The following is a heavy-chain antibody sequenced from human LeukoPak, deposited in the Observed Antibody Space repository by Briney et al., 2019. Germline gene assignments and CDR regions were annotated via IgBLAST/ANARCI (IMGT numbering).Heavy chain of an antibody. J-gene: IGHJ4*02. Sequence: GGSLRLSCAASGFTFSNFAMTWVRQAPGKGLEWASVISTSGTYYAESVKGRFTISRDNSKNTLYLQMSSLRAEDTAVYYCAKNINHLEWGQGTLVTVSS. D-gene: IGHD1-14*01. CDR1: GFTFSNFA. V-gene: IGHV3-23*01. CDR2: ISTSGT. CDR3: AKNINHLE.